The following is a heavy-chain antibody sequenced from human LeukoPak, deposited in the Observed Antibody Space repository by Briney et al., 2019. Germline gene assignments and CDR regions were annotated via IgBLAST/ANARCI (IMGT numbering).Heavy chain of an antibody. Sequence: NPSETLSLTCTVTGASFNSDDQYWNWIRQSPGKGLEWIGSIHPSGMLYNNPSLESRVTMSRDTSKNQFSLNLNSVTAADTAVYFCSRGLDSRKLGYWGQGILVTVSS. CDR1: GASFNSDDQY. CDR2: IHPSGML. J-gene: IGHJ4*02. CDR3: SRGLDSRKLGY. D-gene: IGHD3-22*01. V-gene: IGHV4-31*03.